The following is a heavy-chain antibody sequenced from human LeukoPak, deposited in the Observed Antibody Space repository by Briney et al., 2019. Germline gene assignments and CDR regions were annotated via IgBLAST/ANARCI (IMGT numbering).Heavy chain of an antibody. J-gene: IGHJ5*02. CDR2: MNPNSGGT. D-gene: IGHD2-2*01. V-gene: IGHV1-2*02. CDR1: GYTFTSYD. CDR3: ARDRLRDQLLTNWFDP. Sequence: ASVKVSCKASGYTFTSYDINWVRQATGQGLEWMGWMNPNSGGTNYAQKFQGRVTMTRDTSISTAYMELSRLRSDDTAVYYCARDRLRDQLLTNWFDPWGQGTLVTASS.